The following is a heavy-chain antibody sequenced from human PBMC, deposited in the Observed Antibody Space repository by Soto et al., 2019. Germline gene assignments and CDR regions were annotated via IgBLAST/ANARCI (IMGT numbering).Heavy chain of an antibody. CDR3: ARNGGYDLTFYYYYGMDV. D-gene: IGHD5-12*01. J-gene: IGHJ6*02. CDR2: ISAYNGNT. V-gene: IGHV1-18*04. CDR1: GYTFTSYG. Sequence: QVQLVQSGAEVKKPGASVKVSCKASGYTFTSYGISWVRQAPGQGLEWMGWISAYNGNTNYAQKLQGRVTMTTDTSTSTAYMELRSLRSDDTAVYYCARNGGYDLTFYYYYGMDVWGQGTTVTVSS.